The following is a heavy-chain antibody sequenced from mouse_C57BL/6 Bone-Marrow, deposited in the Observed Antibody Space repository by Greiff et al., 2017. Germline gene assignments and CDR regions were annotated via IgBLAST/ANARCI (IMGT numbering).Heavy chain of an antibody. J-gene: IGHJ3*01. V-gene: IGHV5-4*01. CDR2: ISDGGSYT. D-gene: IGHD1-1*01. CDR1: GFTFSSYA. Sequence: GQRVESGGGLVKPGGSLKLSCAASGFTFSSYAMSWVRQTPEKRLEWVATISDGGSYTYYPDNVKGRFTISRDNAKNNLYLQMGHLKSEDTAMYYCAREEISQYYGSSCQVAYWGQGTLVTVSA. CDR3: AREEISQYYGSSCQVAY.